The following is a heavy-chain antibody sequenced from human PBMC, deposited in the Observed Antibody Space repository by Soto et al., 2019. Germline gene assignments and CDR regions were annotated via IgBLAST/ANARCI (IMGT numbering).Heavy chain of an antibody. Sequence: GGSLRLSCAASEFTFSSYAMTWVRQAPGKGLEWVSFISDSGSTTYYADSVKGRFTISRDNSKNTLYLQMNSLRAEDTAIYYCANSINYCFAYWGHGTLVTVSS. CDR1: EFTFSSYA. D-gene: IGHD1-7*01. CDR3: ANSINYCFAY. V-gene: IGHV3-23*01. J-gene: IGHJ4*01. CDR2: ISDSGSTT.